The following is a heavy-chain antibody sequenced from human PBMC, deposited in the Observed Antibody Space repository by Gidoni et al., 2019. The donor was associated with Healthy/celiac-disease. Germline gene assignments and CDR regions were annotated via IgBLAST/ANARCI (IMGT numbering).Heavy chain of an antibody. J-gene: IGHJ3*02. CDR1: GFTFSSYA. V-gene: IGHV3-23*01. D-gene: IGHD6-13*01. Sequence: EVQLLESGGGLVQPGGSLRLSCAASGFTFSSYAMSWVRQAPGKGLEWVSAIRGSGGSTYYADSVKGRFTISRDNSKNTLYLQMNSLRAEDTAVYYCARIIAAAGYFDAFDIWGQGTMVTVSS. CDR3: ARIIAAAGYFDAFDI. CDR2: IRGSGGST.